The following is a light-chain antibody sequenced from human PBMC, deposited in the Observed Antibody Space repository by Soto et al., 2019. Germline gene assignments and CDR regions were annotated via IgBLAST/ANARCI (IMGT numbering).Light chain of an antibody. J-gene: IGKJ1*01. CDR3: QQYGSSPPWT. CDR1: QSVSSTY. Sequence: EIVLTQSPGTLSLSPGERATLSCRASQSVSSTYLAWYQQKPGQAPRLLFYGASSRATDIPDRFSGSGSGTDFTLSISSLEAEAVAVYYCQQYGSSPPWTFGQGTKVEIK. CDR2: GAS. V-gene: IGKV3-20*01.